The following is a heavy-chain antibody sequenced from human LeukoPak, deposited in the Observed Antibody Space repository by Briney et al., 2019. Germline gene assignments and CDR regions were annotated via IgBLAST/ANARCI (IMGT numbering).Heavy chain of an antibody. J-gene: IGHJ3*02. CDR2: IYYSGST. D-gene: IGHD5-18*01. CDR3: ARLLPWIQLWLGAFDI. CDR1: GGSISSSSYY. Sequence: SETLSLTCTVSGGSISSSSYYWGWIRQPPGKGLEWIGSIYYSGSTYYNPSLKSRVTISVDTSKNQFSLKLSSVTAADTAVYYCARLLPWIQLWLGAFDIWGQGTMVTVSS. V-gene: IGHV4-39*01.